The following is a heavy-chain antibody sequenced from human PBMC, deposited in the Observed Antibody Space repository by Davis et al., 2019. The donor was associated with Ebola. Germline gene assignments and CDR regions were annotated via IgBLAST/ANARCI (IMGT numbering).Heavy chain of an antibody. CDR1: GVSITTYF. CDR3: ARDTRPCGGDCYDDTFDM. J-gene: IGHJ3*02. D-gene: IGHD2-21*01. CDR2: FHHGGSA. V-gene: IGHV4-59*12. Sequence: PSETLSLTCTVSGVSITTYFWSWIRQPPGKGLEWVGYFHHGGSANSNPSLKSRVTFSIDTSKSQVSLKLTSVTAADTAVYYCARDTRPCGGDCYDDTFDMWGQGTMVIVSS.